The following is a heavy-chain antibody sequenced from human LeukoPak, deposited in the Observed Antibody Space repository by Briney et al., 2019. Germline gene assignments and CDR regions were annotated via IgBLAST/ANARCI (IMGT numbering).Heavy chain of an antibody. CDR3: ARGYYYGSGPNFDY. Sequence: SETLSLTCTVSGYSISSGYYWGWIRQPPGKGLECIGSIYHSGSTYYNPSLKSRVTISVDTSKNQFSLKLSSVTAADTAVYYCARGYYYGSGPNFDYWGQGTLVTVSS. D-gene: IGHD3-10*01. J-gene: IGHJ4*02. CDR1: GYSISSGYY. V-gene: IGHV4-38-2*02. CDR2: IYHSGST.